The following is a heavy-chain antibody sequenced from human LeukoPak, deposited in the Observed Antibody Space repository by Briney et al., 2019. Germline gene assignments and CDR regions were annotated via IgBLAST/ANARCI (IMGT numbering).Heavy chain of an antibody. Sequence: GGSLRLSCAASGFTFSSYSMNWVRQAPGKGLEWVSSISSSSNYIYYADSGKGQFTISRDNAKNSVYLQMNRLRAEDTAVYYCARSSQLTSPRHGFEYWGQGTLVTVSS. CDR1: GFTFSSYS. V-gene: IGHV3-21*01. CDR3: ARSSQLTSPRHGFEY. CDR2: ISSSSNYI. J-gene: IGHJ4*02. D-gene: IGHD2-2*01.